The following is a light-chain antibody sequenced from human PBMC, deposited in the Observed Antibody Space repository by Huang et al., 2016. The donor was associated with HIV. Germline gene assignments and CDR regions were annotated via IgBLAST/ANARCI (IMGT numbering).Light chain of an antibody. CDR2: KAS. CDR1: QSVSVY. J-gene: IGKJ1*01. Sequence: EIVLAQSPVTLSLSPGERATLACRASQSVSVYLAWYQQKAGQPPRLLIYKASNRATGIPARCSGSGSGTDFTLTISSLEPEDFAVYYCQQRSDWPPTFGRGTKVEIK. CDR3: QQRSDWPPT. V-gene: IGKV3-11*01.